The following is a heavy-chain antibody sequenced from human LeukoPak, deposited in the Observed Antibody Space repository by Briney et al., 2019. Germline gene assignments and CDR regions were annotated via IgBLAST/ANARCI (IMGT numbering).Heavy chain of an antibody. CDR3: AKGSGTNYYGSGSYYKGYNWFDP. V-gene: IGHV3-9*01. CDR1: GFIFDDYA. CDR2: ISWNSNTI. J-gene: IGHJ5*02. Sequence: GGSLRLSCAASGFIFDDYAMHWVREAPGKGLEWVSGISWNSNTIGYADSVKGRFTISRDNAKNSLYLQMNSLRAEDTALYYCAKGSGTNYYGSGSYYKGYNWFDPWGQGTLVTVSS. D-gene: IGHD3-10*01.